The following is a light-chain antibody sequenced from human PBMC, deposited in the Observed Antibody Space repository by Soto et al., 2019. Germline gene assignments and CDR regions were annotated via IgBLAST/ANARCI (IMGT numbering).Light chain of an antibody. J-gene: IGKJ1*01. Sequence: DIQMTQSPSTLSASVGDRVTITCRASQSISSWLAWYQQKPGKAPKLLIYDASSLESGVTSRFSGSGSGTEFTLTISSLQPDDFSSYYCQQYNSYAFGQGTKVEIK. CDR3: QQYNSYA. CDR2: DAS. CDR1: QSISSW. V-gene: IGKV1-5*01.